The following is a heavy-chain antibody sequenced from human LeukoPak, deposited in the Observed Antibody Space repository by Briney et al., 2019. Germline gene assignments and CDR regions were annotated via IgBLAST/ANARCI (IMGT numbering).Heavy chain of an antibody. CDR3: ASPAFGYDILTGYHYYYGMDV. D-gene: IGHD3-9*01. CDR2: INAGNGNT. Sequence: ASVKVSCKASGYTFTSYAMHWVRQAPGQRLEWMGWINAGNGNTKYSQKFQGRVTITRDTSASTAYMELSSLRSEDTAVYYCASPAFGYDILTGYHYYYGMDVWGQGTTVTVSS. J-gene: IGHJ6*02. V-gene: IGHV1-3*01. CDR1: GYTFTSYA.